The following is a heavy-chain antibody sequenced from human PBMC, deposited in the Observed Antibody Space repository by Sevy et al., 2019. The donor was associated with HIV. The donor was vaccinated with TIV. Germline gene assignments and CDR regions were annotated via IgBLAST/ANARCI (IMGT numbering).Heavy chain of an antibody. J-gene: IGHJ4*02. Sequence: SETLSLTCTVSGGSISSGGYYWSWIRQHPGKGLEWIGYIYYSGSTYYNPSLKSRVTISVDTSKNQFSLKRSSVTAADTAVYYCARDRGYYDSSGYYPTPYFDYWGQGTLVTVSS. CDR1: GGSISSGGYY. CDR3: ARDRGYYDSSGYYPTPYFDY. V-gene: IGHV4-31*03. D-gene: IGHD3-22*01. CDR2: IYYSGST.